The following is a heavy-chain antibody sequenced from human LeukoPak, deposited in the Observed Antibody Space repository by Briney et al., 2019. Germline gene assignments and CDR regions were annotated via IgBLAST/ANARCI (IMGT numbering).Heavy chain of an antibody. J-gene: IGHJ4*02. V-gene: IGHV3-30*02. D-gene: IGHD3-16*01. CDR1: GFTFSRYG. CDR3: ARSRYDYIWGIDY. Sequence: GGSLRLSCAASGFTFSRYGMHWVRQAPGKGLEWVAFIRYDASNRNYADSVKGRFTISRDNAKNTLYLQMNSLRDEDTAVFYCARSRYDYIWGIDYWGQGTLVTISS. CDR2: IRYDASNR.